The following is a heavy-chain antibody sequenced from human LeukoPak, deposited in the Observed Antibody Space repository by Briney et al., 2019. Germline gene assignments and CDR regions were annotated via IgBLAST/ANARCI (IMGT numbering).Heavy chain of an antibody. CDR2: ISYDGSNK. Sequence: GGSLRLSCAASGFTFSSYGMHWVRQAPGKGLEWVAVISYDGSNKYYADSVKGRFTISRDNSKNTLYLQMNSLRAEDTAMYYCAKASDNWFDPWGQGTLVTVSP. V-gene: IGHV3-30*18. CDR3: AKASDNWFDP. CDR1: GFTFSSYG. J-gene: IGHJ5*02.